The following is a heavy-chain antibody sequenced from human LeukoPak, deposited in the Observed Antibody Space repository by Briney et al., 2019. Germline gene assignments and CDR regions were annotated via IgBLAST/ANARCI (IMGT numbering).Heavy chain of an antibody. D-gene: IGHD5-24*01. Sequence: QPGGSLRLSCAASGFTFSSYEMNWVRQAPGKRLEWVSYISSSGSSIYYADSLKGRFTISRDNAKNSLYLHMNGLRVEDTAVYYCARDEDIGVEMPTADAFDLWGQGTTVTVSS. CDR2: ISSSGSSI. V-gene: IGHV3-48*03. J-gene: IGHJ3*01. CDR1: GFTFSSYE. CDR3: ARDEDIGVEMPTADAFDL.